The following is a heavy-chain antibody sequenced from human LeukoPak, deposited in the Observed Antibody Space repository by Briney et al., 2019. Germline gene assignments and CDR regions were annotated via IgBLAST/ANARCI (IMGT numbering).Heavy chain of an antibody. D-gene: IGHD3-10*01. CDR2: ISTSGST. CDR3: ATMMYGSGNYYNSDY. J-gene: IGHJ4*02. Sequence: SETLSLTCTVSGGSISTSSHYWGWIRQPPGKGLESIGHISTSGSTNYNPSLKSRVTMSVDTSKNQFSLRLTSVTAADTAVYYCATMMYGSGNYYNSDYWGQGTLVTVSS. V-gene: IGHV4-61*05. CDR1: GGSISTSSHY.